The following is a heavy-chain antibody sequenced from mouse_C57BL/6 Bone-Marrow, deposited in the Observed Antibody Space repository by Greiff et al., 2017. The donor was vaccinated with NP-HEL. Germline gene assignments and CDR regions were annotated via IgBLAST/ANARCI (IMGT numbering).Heavy chain of an antibody. J-gene: IGHJ3*01. CDR1: GFSFNTYA. Sequence: EVQLVESGGGLVQPKGSLKLSCAASGFSFNTYAMNWVRQAPGKGLEWVARIRSKSNNYATYYADSVKDRFTISRDDSESMLYLQMNNLKTEDTAMYYCVRGVLDSSGYVSFAYWGQGTLVTVSA. CDR2: IRSKSNNYAT. V-gene: IGHV10-1*01. CDR3: VRGVLDSSGYVSFAY. D-gene: IGHD3-2*02.